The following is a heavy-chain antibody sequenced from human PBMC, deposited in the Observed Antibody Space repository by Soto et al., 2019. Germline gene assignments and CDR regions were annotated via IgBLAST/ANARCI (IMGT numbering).Heavy chain of an antibody. V-gene: IGHV4-39*02. CDR2: IYYSGST. Sequence: QLQLQESGPGLVKPSETLSLTCTVSGGSISSSSYYWGWIRQPPGKGLEWIGSIYYSGSTYYNPSLKSRVTISVDTSKNQFSLKLSSVTAADTAVYYCAREVTYSGSYYYYGMDVWGQGTTVTVSS. CDR1: GGSISSSSYY. CDR3: AREVTYSGSYYYYGMDV. D-gene: IGHD1-26*01. J-gene: IGHJ6*02.